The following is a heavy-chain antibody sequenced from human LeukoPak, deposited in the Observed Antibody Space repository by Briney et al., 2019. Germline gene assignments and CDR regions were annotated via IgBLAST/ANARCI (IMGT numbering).Heavy chain of an antibody. CDR3: AKGRGDGYTYPLPFDY. J-gene: IGHJ4*02. V-gene: IGHV3-23*01. CDR1: GFTFSSYA. Sequence: PGGSLRLSCAASGFTFSSYAMSWVRQAPGKGLEWVAGISGSGGSTYYADSVKGRFTISRDNSKNTLYLQMSSLRAEDTAVYYCAKGRGDGYTYPLPFDYWGQGTLVTVSS. CDR2: ISGSGGST. D-gene: IGHD5-24*01.